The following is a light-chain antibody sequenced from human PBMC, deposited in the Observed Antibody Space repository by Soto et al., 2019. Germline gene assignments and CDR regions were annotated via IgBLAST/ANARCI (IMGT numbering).Light chain of an antibody. Sequence: EILMTQSPATLSVSPGERATLSCRASQSVSHNLAWYQQKPGQAPRLLFYGASTRATGIPARFSGSGSGTDFTLTISSLLSEDFAVYYCQQSNNWPYTFGQGTKLEIK. CDR2: GAS. CDR3: QQSNNWPYT. CDR1: QSVSHN. J-gene: IGKJ2*01. V-gene: IGKV3-15*01.